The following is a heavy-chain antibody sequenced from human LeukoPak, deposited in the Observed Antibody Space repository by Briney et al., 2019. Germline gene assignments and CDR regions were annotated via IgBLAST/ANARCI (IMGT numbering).Heavy chain of an antibody. CDR2: ISGSGGGT. CDR3: AKRGVVIRVILVGFHKEAYYFDS. D-gene: IGHD3-22*01. J-gene: IGHJ4*02. V-gene: IGHV3-23*01. Sequence: PGGSLRLSCAVSGITVSNYGMSWVRQAPGKGLEWVAGISGSGGGTNYADSVKGWFTISRDNFKNTLYLQMNSLRAEDTAVYFCAKRGVVIRVILVGFHKEAYYFDSWGQGALVTVSS. CDR1: GITVSNYG.